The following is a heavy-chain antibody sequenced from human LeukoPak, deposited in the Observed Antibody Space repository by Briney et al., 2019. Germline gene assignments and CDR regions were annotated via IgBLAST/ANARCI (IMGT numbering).Heavy chain of an antibody. J-gene: IGHJ3*02. Sequence: PSETLSLTCAVYGGSVSDYYCNWIRQPLGKGLEWIGEINPSGNTNYNPSLKSRVSISVDTSKNQLSLKLSSVTAADTAVYYCARSGIVGATGAFDIWGQGTMVTVSS. D-gene: IGHD1-26*01. CDR3: ARSGIVGATGAFDI. CDR2: INPSGNT. CDR1: GGSVSDYY. V-gene: IGHV4-34*01.